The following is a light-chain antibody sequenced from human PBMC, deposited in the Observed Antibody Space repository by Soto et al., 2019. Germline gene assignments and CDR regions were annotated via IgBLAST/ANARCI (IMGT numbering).Light chain of an antibody. V-gene: IGLV2-8*01. CDR2: DVT. Sequence: QSALTQSPSASGSPGQSVTISCTGTSSDIGGYNSVSWYQQHPGKAPKVMIYDVTKRPSGVPDRFSGSKSGNTASLTVSALQAEDEAAYYCSSSTDRKHLVFGTGTKVTVL. CDR1: SSDIGGYNS. CDR3: SSSTDRKHLV. J-gene: IGLJ1*01.